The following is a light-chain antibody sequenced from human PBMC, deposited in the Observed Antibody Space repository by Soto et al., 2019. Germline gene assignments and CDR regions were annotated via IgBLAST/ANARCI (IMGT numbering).Light chain of an antibody. Sequence: EIVMTQSPATLSLSPGERATLSCRASQSINSNLAWYQQKPGQAPRLFMFRASSRATGIPARFSGSGSGTEFTLTISSLEPEDFAVYYCQQRSNWPLTFGGGTKVDIK. J-gene: IGKJ4*01. CDR3: QQRSNWPLT. CDR1: QSINSN. V-gene: IGKV3-15*01. CDR2: RAS.